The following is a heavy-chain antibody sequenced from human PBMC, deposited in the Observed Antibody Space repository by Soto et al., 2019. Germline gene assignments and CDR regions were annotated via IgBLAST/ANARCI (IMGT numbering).Heavy chain of an antibody. V-gene: IGHV4-61*01. CDR1: GGSVSSGTYY. J-gene: IGHJ6*02. D-gene: IGHD3-3*01. CDR2: IHYSGST. Sequence: QVQLQESGPGLVKPSETLSLTCTVSGGSVSSGTYYWSWIRQPPGRGLEWIGYIHYSGSTTYNPSLKSRVTISVDTSKNQFSLKLSSVTAADTAGYYCARDYRFSEIFGVVINYAMDVWGQGTTVTVSS. CDR3: ARDYRFSEIFGVVINYAMDV.